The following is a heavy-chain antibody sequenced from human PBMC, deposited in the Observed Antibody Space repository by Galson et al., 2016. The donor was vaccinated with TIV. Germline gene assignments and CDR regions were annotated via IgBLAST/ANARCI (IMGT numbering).Heavy chain of an antibody. D-gene: IGHD3-16*01. CDR3: ARHYNSLSYDPGDGFDF. CDR2: IYPADSDI. Sequence: QSGAEVKKPGESLKISCKGSGYKFNSFWIAWVRQMPGKGLEWMGIIYPADSDIRYSPSFQGQVTISVDKSISTAYLQLSSLKASDTAIYFCARHYNSLSYDPGDGFDFWGQGTLVIVCS. V-gene: IGHV5-51*01. J-gene: IGHJ3*01. CDR1: GYKFNSFW.